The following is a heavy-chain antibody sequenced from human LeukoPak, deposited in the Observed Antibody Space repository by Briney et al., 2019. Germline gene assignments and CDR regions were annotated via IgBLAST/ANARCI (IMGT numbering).Heavy chain of an antibody. D-gene: IGHD2-15*01. CDR1: GYTFTGYY. V-gene: IGHV1-2*06. J-gene: IGHJ5*02. CDR2: INPNSGGT. Sequence: ASVKVSCKASGYTFTGYYMHWVRQAPGQGLEWMGRINPNSGGTNYAQKFRGRVTMTRDTSISTAYMELSRLRSDDTAVYYCARYYCSGGSCLGTNWFDPWGQGTLVTVSS. CDR3: ARYYCSGGSCLGTNWFDP.